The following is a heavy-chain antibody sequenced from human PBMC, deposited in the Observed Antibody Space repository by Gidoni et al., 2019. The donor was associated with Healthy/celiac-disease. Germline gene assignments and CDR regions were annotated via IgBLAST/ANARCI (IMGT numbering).Heavy chain of an antibody. CDR3: ARDILDYGDYPEYFQH. CDR1: GFTFISYA. D-gene: IGHD4-17*01. CDR2: ISYDGSNK. J-gene: IGHJ1*01. V-gene: IGHV3-30-3*01. Sequence: QVQLVESGGGVVQPGRSLRLSCAASGFTFISYAMHWVRQAPGKGLEWVAVISYDGSNKYYADSVKGRFTISRDNSKNTLYLQMNSLRAEDTAVYYCARDILDYGDYPEYFQHWGQGTLVTVSS.